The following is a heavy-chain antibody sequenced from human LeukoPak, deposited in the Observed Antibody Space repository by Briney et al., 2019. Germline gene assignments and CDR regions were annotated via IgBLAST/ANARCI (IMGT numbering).Heavy chain of an antibody. J-gene: IGHJ5*02. V-gene: IGHV1-46*01. D-gene: IGHD3-10*01. Sequence: ASVKVSCKASGYTFTSYYMHWVRQAPGQGLEWMGIINPSGGSTSYAQKFQGRVTMTRDMSTSTVYMELSSLRSEDTAVYYCARGVLLWFGELRYSWFDPWGQGTLVTVSS. CDR3: ARGVLLWFGELRYSWFDP. CDR2: INPSGGST. CDR1: GYTFTSYY.